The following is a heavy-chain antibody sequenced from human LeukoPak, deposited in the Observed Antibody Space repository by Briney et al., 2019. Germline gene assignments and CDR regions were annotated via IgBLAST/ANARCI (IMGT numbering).Heavy chain of an antibody. J-gene: IGHJ3*02. CDR1: GGTFSSYG. V-gene: IGHV1-18*01. CDR2: ISAYNGNT. CDR3: VTRTGYSSGWYGGDAFDI. D-gene: IGHD6-19*01. Sequence: GASVKVSCKASGGTFSSYGISWVRQAPGQGLEWMGWISAYNGNTNYAQKLQGRVTMTTDTSTSTAYMELRSLRSDDTAVYYCVTRTGYSSGWYGGDAFDIWGQGTMVTVSS.